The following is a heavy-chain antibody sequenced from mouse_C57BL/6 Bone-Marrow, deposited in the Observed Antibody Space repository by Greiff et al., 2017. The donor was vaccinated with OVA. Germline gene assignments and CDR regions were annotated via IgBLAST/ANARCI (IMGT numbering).Heavy chain of an antibody. Sequence: QVQLQQPGAELVRPGSSVTLSCKASGYTFTDYEMHWVKQTPVHGLEWIGAIDPETGGTAYNQKFKGKAILTADKSSSTAYMELRSLTSEDSAVYYCTRDYPYAMDYWGQGTSVTVSS. D-gene: IGHD2-4*01. V-gene: IGHV1-15*01. J-gene: IGHJ4*01. CDR1: GYTFTDYE. CDR2: IDPETGGT. CDR3: TRDYPYAMDY.